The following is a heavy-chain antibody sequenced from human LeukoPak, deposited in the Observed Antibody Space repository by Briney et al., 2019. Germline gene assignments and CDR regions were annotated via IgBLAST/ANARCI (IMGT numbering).Heavy chain of an antibody. CDR3: TRDQNFYGSGRGFDP. Sequence: GGSLRLSCAASGFTFSSYSMNWVRQAPGKGLEWVSSITSSNSYIYYADSVKGRFTISRDNAKNSLYLQMNSLRAEDTAIYYCTRDQNFYGSGRGFDPWGQGTLVTVSS. CDR1: GFTFSSYS. J-gene: IGHJ5*02. V-gene: IGHV3-21*01. D-gene: IGHD3-10*01. CDR2: ITSSNSYI.